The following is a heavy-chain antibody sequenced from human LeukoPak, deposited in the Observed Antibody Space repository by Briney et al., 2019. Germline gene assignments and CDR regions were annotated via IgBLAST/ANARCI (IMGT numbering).Heavy chain of an antibody. CDR1: GASVSGGSYY. J-gene: IGHJ4*02. V-gene: IGHV4-61*01. CDR3: ASPGPDYGDYAYAY. CDR2: IYYTGTT. D-gene: IGHD4-17*01. Sequence: SETLSLTCAVSGASVSGGSYYWTWIRQPPGKGLEWIGYIYYTGTTVYNPSLKSRITISLDKSKNQFSLKLRFVTAADTAVYYCASPGPDYGDYAYAYWGQGTLVTVSS.